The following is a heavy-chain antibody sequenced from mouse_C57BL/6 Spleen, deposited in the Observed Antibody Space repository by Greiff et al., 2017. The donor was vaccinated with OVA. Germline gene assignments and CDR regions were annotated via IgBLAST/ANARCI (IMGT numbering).Heavy chain of an antibody. V-gene: IGHV1-15*01. CDR1: GYTFTDYE. Sequence: QVQLQQSGAELVRPGASVTLSCKASGYTFTDYEMHWVKQTPVHGLEWIGAIDPETGGTAYNQKFKGKAILTADKSSSTAYMELRSLTSEDSAVYYCTRPYCSRVYWYFDVWGTGTTVTVSA. J-gene: IGHJ1*03. CDR2: IDPETGGT. D-gene: IGHD1-1*01. CDR3: TRPYCSRVYWYFDV.